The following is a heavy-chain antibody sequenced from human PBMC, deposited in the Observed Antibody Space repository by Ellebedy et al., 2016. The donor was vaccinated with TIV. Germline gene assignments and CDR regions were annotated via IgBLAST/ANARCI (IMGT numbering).Heavy chain of an antibody. J-gene: IGHJ4*02. CDR2: IRGSGGMM. CDR3: ARRSRGPSYYFDY. V-gene: IGHV3-48*03. CDR1: GFIFSSYY. D-gene: IGHD3-10*01. Sequence: GESLKISCVASGFIFSSYYMTWVRQAPGKGLAWISYIRGSGGMMDHADPVKGRFTISRDNAKNSLYLQLSSLRAEDTAVYYCARRSRGPSYYFDYWGQGALVTVSS.